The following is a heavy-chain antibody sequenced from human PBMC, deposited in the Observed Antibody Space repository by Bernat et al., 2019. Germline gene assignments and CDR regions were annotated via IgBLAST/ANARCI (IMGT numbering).Heavy chain of an antibody. Sequence: EVQLVESGGGLVQPGGSLRLSCAASGFTFSSYSMNWVRQAPGKGREWVSYIRSSSRTIKYADSVKGRFTISRDNAKNSLYLQMNSLRDEDTTVNYCARDWGSYHDYNWNWFDPWGQGTLVTVSS. CDR1: GFTFSSYS. D-gene: IGHD1-1*01. CDR2: IRSSSRTI. CDR3: ARDWGSYHDYNWNWFDP. V-gene: IGHV3-48*02. J-gene: IGHJ5*02.